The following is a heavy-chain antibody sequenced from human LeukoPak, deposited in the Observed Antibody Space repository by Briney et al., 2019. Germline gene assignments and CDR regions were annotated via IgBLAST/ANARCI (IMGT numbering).Heavy chain of an antibody. V-gene: IGHV1-69*01. Sequence: SVKVSCKASGDTFSTYAIAWVQQAPGQGLEWMGAIIPIFGTAEYAQKFQDRVTITADESTSTAYMELSSLRSEDTAVYFCASAPTYYSGSENYWGQGTLVTVSA. J-gene: IGHJ4*02. D-gene: IGHD3-10*01. CDR3: ASAPTYYSGSENY. CDR2: IIPIFGTA. CDR1: GDTFSTYA.